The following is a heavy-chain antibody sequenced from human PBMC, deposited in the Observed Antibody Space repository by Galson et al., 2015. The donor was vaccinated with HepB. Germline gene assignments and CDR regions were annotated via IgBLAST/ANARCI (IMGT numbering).Heavy chain of an antibody. CDR1: GFTFSSYS. J-gene: IGHJ4*02. CDR3: ARSLVTIFAVFTIPPDY. V-gene: IGHV3-21*01. D-gene: IGHD3-3*01. CDR2: ISSNSHYI. Sequence: SLRLSCAATGFTFSSYSMNWLRQAPGKRLEWVSFISSNSHYIYYRESVKGRFTISRDNAKNSVYLQMNSLGVEDTAVYYCARSLVTIFAVFTIPPDYWGQGTLVTVSS.